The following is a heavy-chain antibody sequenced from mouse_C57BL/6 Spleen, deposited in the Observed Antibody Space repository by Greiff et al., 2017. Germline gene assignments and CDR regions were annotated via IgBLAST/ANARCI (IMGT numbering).Heavy chain of an antibody. CDR1: GYTFTSYW. CDR3: ARRGGNRDGYSVDY. Sequence: QVQLQQPGAELVRPGSSVKLSCKASGYTFTSYWMHWVKQRPIQGLEWIGNIDPSDSETHYNQKFKDKATLTVDKSSSTADMQLSSLTSENSAVFYGARRGGNRDGYSVDYWGQGTTRTVSS. CDR2: IDPSDSET. V-gene: IGHV1-52*01. J-gene: IGHJ2*01. D-gene: IGHD2-3*01.